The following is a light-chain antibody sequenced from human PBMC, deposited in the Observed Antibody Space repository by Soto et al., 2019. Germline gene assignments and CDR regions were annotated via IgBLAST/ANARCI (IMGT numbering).Light chain of an antibody. CDR1: QSISSW. J-gene: IGKJ2*01. Sequence: DIQMTQSPSTLSASVGDRVTITCRASQSISSWLAWYQQKPGKAPNLLSYDASGLASGVPSRFSGSGSGTEFTLTISSLQPDDFATYYCQQYDSYSKYTFGQGTKLEIK. CDR3: QQYDSYSKYT. CDR2: DAS. V-gene: IGKV1-5*01.